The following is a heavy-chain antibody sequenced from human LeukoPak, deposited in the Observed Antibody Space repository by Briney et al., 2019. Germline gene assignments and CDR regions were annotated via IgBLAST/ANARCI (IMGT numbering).Heavy chain of an antibody. CDR1: GGSVSSGSYY. D-gene: IGHD2-15*01. CDR2: IYDSGST. CDR3: ARDCSGGSCYGAFDI. V-gene: IGHV4-30-4*01. Sequence: SETLSLTCTVSGGSVSSGSYYWSWIRQPPGKGLEWIGYIYDSGSTYYNPSLKSRITISVDTSENRFSLKLSSVTATDTAVYYCARDCSGGSCYGAFDIWGQGTMVTVSS. J-gene: IGHJ3*02.